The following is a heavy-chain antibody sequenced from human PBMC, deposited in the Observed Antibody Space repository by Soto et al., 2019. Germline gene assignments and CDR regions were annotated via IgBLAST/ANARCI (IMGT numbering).Heavy chain of an antibody. J-gene: IGHJ4*02. Sequence: QVQLQESGPGLVKPSGTLSLTCAVSRDSVTSNVWWSWVRQSPGKGLEWIGEAYHNGLTNYSPSLKSRVSMSVDTSRNEFSLKMTSLTAADTAIYYCARDAAVPGESDRFDYWGQGTLVTVSS. D-gene: IGHD6-19*01. CDR3: ARDAAVPGESDRFDY. V-gene: IGHV4-4*02. CDR2: AYHNGLT. CDR1: RDSVTSNVW.